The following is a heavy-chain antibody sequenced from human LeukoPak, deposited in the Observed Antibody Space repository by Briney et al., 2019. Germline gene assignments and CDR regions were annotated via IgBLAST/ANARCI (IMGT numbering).Heavy chain of an antibody. CDR1: GFTFSNYG. D-gene: IGHD2-15*01. CDR2: IRYDGSHK. V-gene: IGHV3-30*02. J-gene: IGHJ5*02. CDR3: AKACSVSPSCLNA. Sequence: GGSLRLSCAASGFTFSNYGMYWVRQAPGKGLEWVAVIRYDGSHKYYADSVKGRFTMSRDNSNNTLFLQMNSLRVDDTAIYYCAKACSVSPSCLNAWGQGTLVTVSS.